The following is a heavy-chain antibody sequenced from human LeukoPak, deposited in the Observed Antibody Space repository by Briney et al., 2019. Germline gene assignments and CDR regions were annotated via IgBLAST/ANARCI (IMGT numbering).Heavy chain of an antibody. CDR3: ARWGDGYIDY. CDR2: IYYSGST. J-gene: IGHJ4*02. V-gene: IGHV4-59*01. D-gene: IGHD5-18*01. Sequence: SQTLSLTCTVSGGSISSYYWSWIRQPPGKGLEWIGYIYYSGSTNYNPSLKSRVTISVDTSKNQFSLKLSSVTAADTAVYYCARWGDGYIDYWGQGTLVTVSS. CDR1: GGSISSYY.